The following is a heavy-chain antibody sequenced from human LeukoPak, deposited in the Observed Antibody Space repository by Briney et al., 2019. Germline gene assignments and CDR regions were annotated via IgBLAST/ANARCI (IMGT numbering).Heavy chain of an antibody. CDR3: AREERYYDSSGYSFDAFDI. Sequence: SETLSLTCTISDGSISSSNYYWGWIRQPPGKGLEWIGTIYYSGSTSYNPSLKSRVTISVNTSKNQFSLKLSSVTAADTAVYYCAREERYYDSSGYSFDAFDIWGQGTMVTVSS. D-gene: IGHD3-22*01. CDR1: DGSISSSNYY. V-gene: IGHV4-39*07. CDR2: IYYSGST. J-gene: IGHJ3*02.